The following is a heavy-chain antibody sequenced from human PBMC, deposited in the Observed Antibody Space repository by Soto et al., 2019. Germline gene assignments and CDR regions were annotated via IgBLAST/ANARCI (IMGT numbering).Heavy chain of an antibody. D-gene: IGHD6-19*01. Sequence: QVQLVESGGGVVQPGRSLRLSCAASGFTFSSYGMHWVRQAPGKGLEWVAVISYDGSNKYYADSVKGRFTISRDNSKNTLYLQMNSLRAEDTAVYYCAKEGYRRYGYSSGWVDYWGQGTLVTVSS. CDR3: AKEGYRRYGYSSGWVDY. CDR1: GFTFSSYG. CDR2: ISYDGSNK. V-gene: IGHV3-30*18. J-gene: IGHJ4*02.